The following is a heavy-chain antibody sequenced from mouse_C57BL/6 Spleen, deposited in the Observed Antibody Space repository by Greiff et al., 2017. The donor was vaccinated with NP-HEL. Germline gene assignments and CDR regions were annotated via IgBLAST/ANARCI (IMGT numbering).Heavy chain of an antibody. D-gene: IGHD1-1*01. Sequence: QVQLKQPGAELVKPGASVKMSCKASGYTFTSYWITWVKQRPGQGLEWIGDIFPGSGSTNYHEKFKSKATLTVDTSSSTAYMQLSSLTSEDSAGDYCTGEYYAYWGQGTTLTVSS. CDR3: TGEYYAY. CDR2: IFPGSGST. CDR1: GYTFTSYW. V-gene: IGHV1-55*01. J-gene: IGHJ2*01.